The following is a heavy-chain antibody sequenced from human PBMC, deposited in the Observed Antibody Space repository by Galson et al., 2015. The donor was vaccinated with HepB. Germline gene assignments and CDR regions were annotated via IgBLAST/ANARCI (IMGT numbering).Heavy chain of an antibody. CDR3: AKVSKRDTYFYGSGTYSYFDY. V-gene: IGHV3-11*01. Sequence: SLRLSCAASGFTFSSYYMSWIRQAPGKGLEWVSFISSSGSTIYYADSVKGRFTISRDNAKNSLYLQMDSLRAEDTAVYYCAKVSKRDTYFYGSGTYSYFDYWGQGTLVTVSP. D-gene: IGHD3-10*01. J-gene: IGHJ4*02. CDR2: ISSSGSTI. CDR1: GFTFSSYY.